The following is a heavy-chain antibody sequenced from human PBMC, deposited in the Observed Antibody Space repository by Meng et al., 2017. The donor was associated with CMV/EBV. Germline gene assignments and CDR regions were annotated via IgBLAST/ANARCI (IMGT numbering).Heavy chain of an antibody. CDR2: IYWNDDK. D-gene: IGHD2-21*01. J-gene: IGHJ4*02. V-gene: IGHV2-5*01. CDR3: AHVMWWSPRADY. CDR1: GFSLSTSGVG. Sequence: SGPTLVKPTQTLTLTCTFSGFSLSTSGVGVGWIRQPPGKALEWLALIYWNDDKRYSPSLKSRLTITEDTSKNQVVLTMTNMDPVDTATYYCAHVMWWSPRADYWGQGTLVTVSS.